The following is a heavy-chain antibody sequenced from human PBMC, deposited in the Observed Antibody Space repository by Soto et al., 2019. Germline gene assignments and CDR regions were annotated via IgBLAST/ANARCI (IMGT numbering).Heavy chain of an antibody. Sequence: QVQLQESGPGLVKPSQTLSLTCTVSGGSISSGGYYWSWIRQHPGKGLEWIGYIYYSGSTYYNPSLKSGVTISVDTSKNQFSLKLSSVTAADTAVYYCARLIPAAMAPYYYCGMDVWGKGTTVTVPS. V-gene: IGHV4-31*03. D-gene: IGHD2-2*01. CDR2: IYYSGST. CDR3: ARLIPAAMAPYYYCGMDV. J-gene: IGHJ6*04. CDR1: GGSISSGGYY.